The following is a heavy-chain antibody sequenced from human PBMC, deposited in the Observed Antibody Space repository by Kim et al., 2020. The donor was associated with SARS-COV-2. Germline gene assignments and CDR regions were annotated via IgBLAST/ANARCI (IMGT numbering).Heavy chain of an antibody. D-gene: IGHD3-3*01. Sequence: SETLSLTCTVSGGSISSSSYYWGWIRQPPGKGLEWIGSIYYSGSTYYNPSLKSRVTISVDTSKNQFSLKLSSVTAADTAVYYWARNKWGGFYDAFDIWGQGTMVTVSS. CDR1: GGSISSSSYY. V-gene: IGHV4-39*01. CDR3: ARNKWGGFYDAFDI. CDR2: IYYSGST. J-gene: IGHJ3*02.